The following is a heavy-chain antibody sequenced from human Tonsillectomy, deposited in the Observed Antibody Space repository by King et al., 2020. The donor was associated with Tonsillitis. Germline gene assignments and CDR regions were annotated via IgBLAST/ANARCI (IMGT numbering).Heavy chain of an antibody. Sequence: DVQLVESGGGLVQPGRSLRLSCTASGFTFGDYAMSWVRQAPGKGLEWVGFIRSKAYGGTTEYAASVKGRFTISRDDSKSIAYLQMNSLKTEDTAVYYFTRSLTDFWSGYYRFGYWGQGTLVTVSS. CDR1: GFTFGDYA. V-gene: IGHV3-49*04. D-gene: IGHD3-3*01. CDR3: TRSLTDFWSGYYRFGY. CDR2: IRSKAYGGTT. J-gene: IGHJ4*02.